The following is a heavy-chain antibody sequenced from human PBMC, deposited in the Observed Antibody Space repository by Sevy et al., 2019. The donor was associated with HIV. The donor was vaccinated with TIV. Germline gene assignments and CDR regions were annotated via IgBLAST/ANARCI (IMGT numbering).Heavy chain of an antibody. CDR1: GFTFSSYS. CDR2: ISSSSSTI. D-gene: IGHD6-13*01. V-gene: IGHV3-48*02. J-gene: IGHJ6*02. Sequence: GGSLRLSCAASGFTFSSYSMNWVRQAPGKGLEWVSYISSSSSTIYYADSVKGRFTISRDNAKNSLYLQMNSLRDEDTAVYYCARETAAAGSLYYYYGMDVWGPGTTVTVSS. CDR3: ARETAAAGSLYYYYGMDV.